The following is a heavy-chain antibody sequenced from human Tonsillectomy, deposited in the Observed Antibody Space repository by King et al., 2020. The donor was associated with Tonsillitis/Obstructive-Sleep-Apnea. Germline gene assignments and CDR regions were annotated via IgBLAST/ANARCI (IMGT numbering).Heavy chain of an antibody. CDR3: AHSPQTGFSDGACDI. CDR1: GFSLSTSGVG. D-gene: IGHD7-27*01. Sequence: TLKESGPTLVKPTQTITLTCTFSGFSLSTSGVGVGWIRQPPGKALEWLALIYWDDDKSYSPSLKSRLTITKDTSKNLVVLTMTNMDPVDTATYFCAHSPQTGFSDGACDIWGEETMVTVSS. V-gene: IGHV2-5*02. CDR2: IYWDDDK. J-gene: IGHJ3*02.